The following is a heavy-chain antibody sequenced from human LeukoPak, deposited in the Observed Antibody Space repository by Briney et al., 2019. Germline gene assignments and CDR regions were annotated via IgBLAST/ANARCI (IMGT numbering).Heavy chain of an antibody. J-gene: IGHJ5*02. Sequence: PGRCLRLSCAASGFTFSSYAMHWVRQAPGKGLEWVAVISYDGSNKYYADSVKGRFTISRDNSKNTLYLQMNSLRAEDTAVYYCARGDRYGDYGGMADPWGQGTLVTVSS. V-gene: IGHV3-30*04. D-gene: IGHD4-17*01. CDR1: GFTFSSYA. CDR2: ISYDGSNK. CDR3: ARGDRYGDYGGMADP.